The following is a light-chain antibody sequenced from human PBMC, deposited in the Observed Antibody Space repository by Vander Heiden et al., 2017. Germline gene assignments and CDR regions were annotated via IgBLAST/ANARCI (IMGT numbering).Light chain of an antibody. CDR1: QSVLHSSNNKNY. J-gene: IGKJ2*01. V-gene: IGKV4-1*01. CDR3: QQYYTTPHT. Sequence: IVMTQSPDSLAVSLGDRATINCKSSQSVLHSSNNKNYLAWYQQKPGQPPKLLIYWASTRESGVPDRFSGSGSGTDFPLAISSLQAEDVAVYYCQQYYTTPHTFGQGTKLEIK. CDR2: WAS.